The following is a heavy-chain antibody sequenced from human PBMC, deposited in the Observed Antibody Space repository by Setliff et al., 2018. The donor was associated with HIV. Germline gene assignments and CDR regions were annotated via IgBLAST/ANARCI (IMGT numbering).Heavy chain of an antibody. V-gene: IGHV3-23*01. D-gene: IGHD2-15*01. CDR2: IDPSGSRI. Sequence: GGSLRLSCAASEFTLSGYSMSWVRQVPGKGLEWVSAIDPSGSRIFYSDSVKGRFTISRDNSKNTLYLQMNSLTAEDTAVYYCAKGALGYCSGTICYPFDYWAQGTLVTVSS. CDR1: EFTLSGYS. CDR3: AKGALGYCSGTICYPFDY. J-gene: IGHJ4*02.